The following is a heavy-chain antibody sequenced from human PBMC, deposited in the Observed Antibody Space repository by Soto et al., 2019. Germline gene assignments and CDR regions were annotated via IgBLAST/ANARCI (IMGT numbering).Heavy chain of an antibody. CDR1: GFTFSSYA. CDR3: AKAGQGSGSYYNAYFDY. CDR2: ISGSGGST. V-gene: IGHV3-23*01. Sequence: EVQLLESGGGLVQPGGSLRLSCAASGFTFSSYAMSWVRQAPGKGLEWVSAISGSGGSTYYADSVKGRFTISRDNSKNARNLQMNSLRADNTAVYYGAKAGQGSGSYYNAYFDYWGQETLVTVSS. D-gene: IGHD3-10*01. J-gene: IGHJ4*02.